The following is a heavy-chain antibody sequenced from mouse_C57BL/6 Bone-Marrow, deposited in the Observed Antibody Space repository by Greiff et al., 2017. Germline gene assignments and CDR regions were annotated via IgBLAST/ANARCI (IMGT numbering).Heavy chain of an antibody. J-gene: IGHJ2*01. V-gene: IGHV3-6*01. CDR3: ARDLYCYGPDY. Sequence: VQLKQSGPGLVKPSQSLSLTCSVTGYSITSGYYWNWIRQFPGNKLEWMGYISYDGSNNYNPSLKNRTSITRDTSKNQFFLKLNSVTTEDTATYYCARDLYCYGPDYWGQGTTLTVSS. D-gene: IGHD1-1*02. CDR2: ISYDGSN. CDR1: GYSITSGYY.